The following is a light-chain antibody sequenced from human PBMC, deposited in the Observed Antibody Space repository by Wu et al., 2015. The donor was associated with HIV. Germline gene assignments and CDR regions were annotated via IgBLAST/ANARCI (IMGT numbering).Light chain of an antibody. CDR3: QQYNNWSPYT. CDR2: AAS. Sequence: IVMTQSPATLSVSPGERATLSCRASQTVSNNIAWYQQKPGQSPRLLIYAASSRATGGPARFSGSGSGTDFTLTIDSVQSEDFAVYYCQQYNNWSPYTFGLGDQAGD. CDR1: QTVSNN. V-gene: IGKV3-15*01. J-gene: IGKJ2*01.